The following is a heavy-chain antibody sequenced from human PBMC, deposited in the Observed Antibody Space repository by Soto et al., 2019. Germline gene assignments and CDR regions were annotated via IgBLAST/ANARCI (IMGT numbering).Heavy chain of an antibody. V-gene: IGHV4-59*12. CDR1: GGSISPYY. D-gene: IGHD2-2*01. CDR2: IYYGGST. CDR3: AGGNCSSTSCHDY. Sequence: PSETLSLTCTVSGGSISPYYWSWIRQPPGKGLEWVGYIYYGGSTSYNPSLKCRVTISLETSKSQISLRLNSVTAADTAVYYCAGGNCSSTSCHDYWGQGTLVTVSS. J-gene: IGHJ4*02.